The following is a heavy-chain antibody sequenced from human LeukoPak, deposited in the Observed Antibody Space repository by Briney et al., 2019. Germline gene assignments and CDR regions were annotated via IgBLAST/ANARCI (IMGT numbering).Heavy chain of an antibody. CDR3: ASSFYYDSRDY. V-gene: IGHV4-34*01. Sequence: SETLSLTCVVYGGFFSGYFWSWIRQPPGKGLEWIGEITPSGSTNYNPSLKSRVSISIDTSKKKLSLRLTSVTAADSAVYYCASSFYYDSRDYWGQGTLVTVSS. CDR2: ITPSGST. D-gene: IGHD3-22*01. CDR1: GGFFSGYF. J-gene: IGHJ4*02.